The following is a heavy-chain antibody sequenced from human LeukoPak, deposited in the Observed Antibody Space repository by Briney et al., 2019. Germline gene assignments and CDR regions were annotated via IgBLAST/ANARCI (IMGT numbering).Heavy chain of an antibody. V-gene: IGHV4-59*01. Sequence: SESLSLTCTVSGGSISSYYWSWIRQPPGKGLEWIGYISYSGTTNYNPSLKSRVTISVAPSKNQFSLKLRSVTAPDTAVYYCARDRGNYFEYWGQGTLVTVSS. CDR2: ISYSGTT. J-gene: IGHJ4*02. D-gene: IGHD6-13*01. CDR3: ARDRGNYFEY. CDR1: GGSISSYY.